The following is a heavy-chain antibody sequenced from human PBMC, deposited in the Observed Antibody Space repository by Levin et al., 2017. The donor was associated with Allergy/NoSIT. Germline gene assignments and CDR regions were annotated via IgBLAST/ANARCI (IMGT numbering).Heavy chain of an antibody. CDR2: MSYDASDR. Sequence: GGSLRLSCAASGFTFNNYAMHWVRQAPGKGLEWVAVMSYDASDRYYADSVKGRFTISRDNSKNTLYLQMNSPRAEDTALYYCAKDRYSSTGGYFHYWGQGTLVTVSS. V-gene: IGHV3-30*18. CDR3: AKDRYSSTGGYFHY. J-gene: IGHJ4*02. D-gene: IGHD1-26*01. CDR1: GFTFNNYA.